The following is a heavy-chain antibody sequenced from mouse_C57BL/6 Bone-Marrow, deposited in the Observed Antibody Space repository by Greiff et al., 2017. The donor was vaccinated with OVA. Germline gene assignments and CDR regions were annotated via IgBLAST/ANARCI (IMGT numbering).Heavy chain of an antibody. CDR3: TSAYYSNYVGWYFDV. D-gene: IGHD2-5*01. CDR2: IDPEDGDT. V-gene: IGHV14-1*01. J-gene: IGHJ1*03. Sequence: EVKLQESGAELVRPGASVKLSCTASGFNIKDYYMHWVKQRPEQGLEWIGRIDPEDGDTEYAPKFQGKATMTADTSSNTAYLQLSSLTSEDTAVYYCTSAYYSNYVGWYFDVWGTGTTVTVSS. CDR1: GFNIKDYY.